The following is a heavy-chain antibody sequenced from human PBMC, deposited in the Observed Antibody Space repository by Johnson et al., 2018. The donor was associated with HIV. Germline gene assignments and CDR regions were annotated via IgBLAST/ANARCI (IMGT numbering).Heavy chain of an antibody. CDR1: GIIFSHYG. Sequence: QVQLVESGGGVVQPGRSLRLSCAVSGIIFSHYGMHWVRQAPGKGLEWVALKSYDGIKTYYVDSVKARFTISRDDARNTLYLQMNSLRIEDTGLYYCAKDGADGDGPDGTKGAFDIWGQGTMVTVSS. V-gene: IGHV3-30*18. J-gene: IGHJ3*02. D-gene: IGHD5-24*01. CDR2: KSYDGIKT. CDR3: AKDGADGDGPDGTKGAFDI.